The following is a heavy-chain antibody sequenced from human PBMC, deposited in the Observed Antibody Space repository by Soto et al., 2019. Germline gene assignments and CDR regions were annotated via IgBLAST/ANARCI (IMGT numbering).Heavy chain of an antibody. CDR1: GGSISSSSYY. CDR2: IYYSGST. V-gene: IGHV4-39*01. Sequence: SETLSLTCTVSGGSISSSSYYWGWIRQPPGKGLEWIGSIYYSGSTYYNPSLKSRVTISVDKSKNQFSLKLSSVTAADTAVYYCARQGTSYYDSRGYYYHYYYGMDVWGQGNTVTVS. J-gene: IGHJ6*02. CDR3: ARQGTSYYDSRGYYYHYYYGMDV. D-gene: IGHD3-22*01.